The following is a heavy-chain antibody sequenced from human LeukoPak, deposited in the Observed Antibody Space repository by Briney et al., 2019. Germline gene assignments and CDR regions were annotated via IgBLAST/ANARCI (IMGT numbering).Heavy chain of an antibody. D-gene: IGHD3-22*01. V-gene: IGHV3-13*01. J-gene: IGHJ2*01. CDR2: IRTTGDT. Sequence: PGGSLRLSCAVSGFTFNYYDMHWVRQAPGKRLEWVSAIRTTGDTHYPDSVKGRFAMSREDAKNSVHLQMNTLRAGDTAVCYCARGVSYYYDNSGHPGWYFDLWGRGTLVTVSS. CDR1: GFTFNYYD. CDR3: ARGVSYYYDNSGHPGWYFDL.